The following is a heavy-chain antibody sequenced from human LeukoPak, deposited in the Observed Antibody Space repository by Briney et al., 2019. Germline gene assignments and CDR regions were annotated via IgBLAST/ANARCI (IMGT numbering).Heavy chain of an antibody. J-gene: IGHJ3*02. CDR1: GGSFSGYY. V-gene: IGHV4-34*01. CDR2: INHSGST. D-gene: IGHD2-8*02. CDR3: ARAGTEDAFDI. Sequence: PSETLSLTCAVYGGSFSGYYWSWIRQPPGKGLEWIGEINHSGSTNYNPSLKSRVTISVDKSENQFSLKLSSVTAADTAVYYCARAGTEDAFDIWGQGTMVTVSS.